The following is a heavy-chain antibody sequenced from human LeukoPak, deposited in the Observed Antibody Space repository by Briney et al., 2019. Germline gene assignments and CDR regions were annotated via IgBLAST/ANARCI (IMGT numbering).Heavy chain of an antibody. Sequence: SSETLSLTCTVSGGSISSYYWSWIRQPPGKGLEWIGYIYHSGSTNYNPSLKSRATISVDTSKNQLSLKLSSVTAADTAVYYCARHWETSSWYVDYWGQGTLVTVSS. CDR1: GGSISSYY. CDR3: ARHWETSSWYVDY. J-gene: IGHJ4*02. CDR2: IYHSGST. V-gene: IGHV4-59*08. D-gene: IGHD6-13*01.